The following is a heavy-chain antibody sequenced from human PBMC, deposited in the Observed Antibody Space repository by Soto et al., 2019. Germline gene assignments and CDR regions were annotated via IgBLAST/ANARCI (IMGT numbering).Heavy chain of an antibody. CDR3: TTSITMVVVGAWHFDL. CDR2: FDPENGET. CDR1: GYTLTELS. J-gene: IGHJ2*01. D-gene: IGHD3-22*01. V-gene: IGHV1-24*01. Sequence: ASVKVSCKVSGYTLTELSMHWVRQAPGKGLEWMGGFDPENGETLYAQKFQVRVTMTEDTSADTAYMELSSLRSEDTAVYYCTTSITMVVVGAWHFDLWGRGALVTVSS.